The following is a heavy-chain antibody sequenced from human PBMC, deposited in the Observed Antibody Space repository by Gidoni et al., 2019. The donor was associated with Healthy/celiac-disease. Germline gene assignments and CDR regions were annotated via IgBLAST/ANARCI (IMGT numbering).Heavy chain of an antibody. D-gene: IGHD6-13*01. CDR2: IWYDGSNK. CDR3: ARDLEAAADY. V-gene: IGHV3-33*01. Sequence: QVQLLPSGVGVVQPVRSLRLSSAASGFTFSSYGMHWVRQAPGKGLEWVAVIWYDGSNKYYADAVKGRFTSSRDNSKNTLYLKMNSLRAEETAGYYCARDLEAAADYWGQGTLVTVSS. J-gene: IGHJ4*02. CDR1: GFTFSSYG.